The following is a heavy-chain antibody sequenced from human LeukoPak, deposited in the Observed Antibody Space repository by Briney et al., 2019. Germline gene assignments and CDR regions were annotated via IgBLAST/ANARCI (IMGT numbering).Heavy chain of an antibody. CDR1: GGSIRGYY. D-gene: IGHD2-2*01. CDR2: IYHSGSS. CDR3: ARFFCSSNSCQHFAY. J-gene: IGHJ4*02. Sequence: SETLSLTCTVSGGSIRGYYWSWIRQSPGKGLEWIGYIYHSGSSKYNPSLKSRVTMSVDTSKNQFSLRLSSVTAADTAVYYCARFFCSSNSCQHFAYWGQGTLVTVSS. V-gene: IGHV4-59*01.